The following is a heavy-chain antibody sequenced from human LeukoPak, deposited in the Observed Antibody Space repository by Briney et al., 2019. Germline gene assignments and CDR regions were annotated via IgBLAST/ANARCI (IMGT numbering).Heavy chain of an antibody. V-gene: IGHV3-74*01. J-gene: IGHJ4*02. CDR3: AKGGLWFGEPTDY. CDR2: INSDGSST. Sequence: GGSLRLSCAASGFTSGSHWMHWVRQVPGKGLVWVSRINSDGSSTNYADSVKGRFTISRDNSKNTLYLQMNSLRAEDTAVYYCAKGGLWFGEPTDYWGQGTLVTVSS. D-gene: IGHD3-10*01. CDR1: GFTSGSHW.